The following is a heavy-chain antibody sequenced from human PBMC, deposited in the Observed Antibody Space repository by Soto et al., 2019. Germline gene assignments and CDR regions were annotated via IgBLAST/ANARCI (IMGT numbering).Heavy chain of an antibody. CDR2: ISSSSSYI. CDR1: GFTFSSYS. J-gene: IGHJ6*02. Sequence: GGSLRLSCAASGFTFSSYSMNWVRQAPGKGLEWVSSISSSSSYIYYADSVKGRFTISIDNAKNSLYLQMNSLRAEDTAVYYCARDWAYSSSWQNYYYYGMDVWGQGTTVTVSS. V-gene: IGHV3-21*01. D-gene: IGHD6-13*01. CDR3: ARDWAYSSSWQNYYYYGMDV.